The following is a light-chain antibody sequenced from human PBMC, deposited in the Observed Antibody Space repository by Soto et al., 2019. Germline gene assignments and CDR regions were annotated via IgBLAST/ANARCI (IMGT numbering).Light chain of an antibody. V-gene: IGLV2-8*01. CDR2: DVT. Sequence: QSALTQSPSASGSPGQSVTISCTGTSSDIVGYNSVSWYQQHPGKAPKVMIYDVTKRPSGVPDRFSGSKSGTSASLAITGLQADDEADYYCQSSDSRLSGSDVFGTGTKVTVL. J-gene: IGLJ1*01. CDR3: QSSDSRLSGSDV. CDR1: SSDIVGYNS.